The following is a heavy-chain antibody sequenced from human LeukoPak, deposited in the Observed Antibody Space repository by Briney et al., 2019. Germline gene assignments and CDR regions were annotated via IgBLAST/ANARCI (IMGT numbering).Heavy chain of an antibody. CDR2: IYYSGST. CDR1: GGSISSYY. CDR3: ARQAVAGPLYYYYYGMDV. J-gene: IGHJ6*02. V-gene: IGHV4-59*08. Sequence: PSETLSLTCTVSGGSISSYYWSWIRQPPGKGLEWIGYIYYSGSTNYNPSLKSRVTISVDTSKNQFSLKLSSVTAADTAVYYCARQAVAGPLYYYYYGMDVWGQGTTVTVSS. D-gene: IGHD6-19*01.